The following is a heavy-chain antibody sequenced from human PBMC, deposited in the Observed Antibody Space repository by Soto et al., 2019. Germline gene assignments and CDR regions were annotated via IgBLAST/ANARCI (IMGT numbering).Heavy chain of an antibody. Sequence: PSETLSLTCTVSGGSISSGDYYWSWIRQPPGKGLEWIGYIYYSGSTYYNPSLKSRVTISVDTSKNQFSLKLSSVTAADTAVYYCARGTVWYYDSSGYYLDYWGQGTLVTVSS. CDR3: ARGTVWYYDSSGYYLDY. D-gene: IGHD3-22*01. CDR2: IYYSGST. J-gene: IGHJ4*02. CDR1: GGSISSGDYY. V-gene: IGHV4-30-4*01.